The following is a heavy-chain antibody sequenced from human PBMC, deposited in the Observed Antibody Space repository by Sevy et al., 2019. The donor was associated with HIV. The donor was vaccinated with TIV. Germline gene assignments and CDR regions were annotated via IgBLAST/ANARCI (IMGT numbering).Heavy chain of an antibody. CDR1: GYTFTGYY. CDR3: ALVRAYSSGRYYFDY. Sequence: ASVKVSCKASGYTFTGYYMLWVRQAPGQGLEWMGWINPNSGGTNYAQKFQGRVTMTRDTSISTAYMELSRLRSDDTAVYYCALVRAYSSGRYYFDYWGQGTLVTVSS. CDR2: INPNSGGT. D-gene: IGHD6-19*01. V-gene: IGHV1-2*02. J-gene: IGHJ4*02.